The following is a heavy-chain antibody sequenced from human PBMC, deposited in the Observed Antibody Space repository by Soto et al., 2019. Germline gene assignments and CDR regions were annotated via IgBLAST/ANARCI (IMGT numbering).Heavy chain of an antibody. Sequence: QVQLMQSGAEVKKPGASVKVSCKASGDTFTDYYIHWVRQAPGQGLGWMGKVNPSGGHTTYAQHFLGRVNMTRDTSTSTLYMELTSLTSDDTAIYYCARGGHVVVVTAALDYWGQGTLVTVSS. V-gene: IGHV1-46*01. D-gene: IGHD2-21*02. CDR2: VNPSGGHT. CDR1: GDTFTDYY. CDR3: ARGGHVVVVTAALDY. J-gene: IGHJ4*02.